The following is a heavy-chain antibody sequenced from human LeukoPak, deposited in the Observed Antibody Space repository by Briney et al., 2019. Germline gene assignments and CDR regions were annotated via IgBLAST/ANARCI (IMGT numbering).Heavy chain of an antibody. V-gene: IGHV4-4*02. CDR3: ARACSGGSCYSVGVLYWFDP. CDR1: GGSISSSNW. Sequence: SETLSLTCAVSGGSISSSNWWSWVRQPPGKGLEWIGEIYHSGSTNYNPSLKSRVTISVDKSKNQFSLKLSSVTAADTAVYYCARACSGGSCYSVGVLYWFDPWGQGTLVTVSS. CDR2: IYHSGST. J-gene: IGHJ5*02. D-gene: IGHD2-15*01.